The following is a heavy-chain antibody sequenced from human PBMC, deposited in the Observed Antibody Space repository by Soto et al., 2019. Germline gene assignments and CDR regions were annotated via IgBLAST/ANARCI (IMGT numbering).Heavy chain of an antibody. CDR2: INWNGGST. J-gene: IGHJ5*02. CDR1: GFTFDDYG. CDR3: ARGGYYGSGSYWFDP. Sequence: EVQLVESGGGVVRPGGSLRLSCAASGFTFDDYGMSWVRQAPGKGLEWVSGINWNGGSTGYADSVKGRFIISRDNAKNSLYLQMNSLRAEDTALYYCARGGYYGSGSYWFDPWGQGTLVTVSS. V-gene: IGHV3-20*04. D-gene: IGHD3-10*01.